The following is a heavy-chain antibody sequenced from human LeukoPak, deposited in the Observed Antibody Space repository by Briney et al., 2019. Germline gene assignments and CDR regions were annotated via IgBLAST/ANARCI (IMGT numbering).Heavy chain of an antibody. CDR2: INPNSGGT. CDR3: ARDRGYCSGGSCYENYSFDY. J-gene: IGHJ4*02. V-gene: IGHV1-2*04. Sequence: GASVKVSCKASGYTFTGYYMHWVRQAPGQGLEWMGWINPNSGGTNYAQKFQGWVTMTRDTSISTAYMELSRLRSDDTAVYYCARDRGYCSGGSCYENYSFDYWGQGTLVTVSS. D-gene: IGHD2-15*01. CDR1: GYTFTGYY.